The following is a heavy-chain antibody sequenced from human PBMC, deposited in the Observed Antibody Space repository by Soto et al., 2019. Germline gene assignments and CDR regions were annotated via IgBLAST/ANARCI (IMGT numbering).Heavy chain of an antibody. CDR2: ISAYDDNT. J-gene: IGHJ6*02. CDR1: GYRFTSYG. Sequence: QAQLVQSGPEVKKPGASVKVSCKASGYRFTSYGISWVRQAPGQGLEWLGWISAYDDNTKYAQTLQGRVSMSTDTSTNTAHMXXRSLRSDDTAMYYCARGGYYDSSGSRNYHYYGMNVWGQGTTVTVSS. V-gene: IGHV1-18*01. CDR3: ARGGYYDSSGSRNYHYYGMNV. D-gene: IGHD3-22*01.